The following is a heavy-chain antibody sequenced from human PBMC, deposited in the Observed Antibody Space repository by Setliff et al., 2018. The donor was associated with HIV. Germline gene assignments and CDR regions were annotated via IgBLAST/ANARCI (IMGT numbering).Heavy chain of an antibody. D-gene: IGHD3-22*01. Sequence: SETLSLTCTVSGGSISSSSYYWGWIRQPPGKGLEWIANIFYSGSSYYNPSLKSRVTMSVDTSKNQFSLKLSSVTAADTAVYYCARDGSYYDSSAYLGGRYYYYGMDVWSQGTTVTVSS. V-gene: IGHV4-39*07. J-gene: IGHJ6*02. CDR1: GGSISSSSYY. CDR2: IFYSGSS. CDR3: ARDGSYYDSSAYLGGRYYYYGMDV.